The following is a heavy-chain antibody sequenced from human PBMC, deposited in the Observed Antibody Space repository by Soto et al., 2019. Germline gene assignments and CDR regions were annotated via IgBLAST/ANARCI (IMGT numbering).Heavy chain of an antibody. V-gene: IGHV3-9*01. Sequence: EVQLVESGGGLVQPGRSLRLSGAASGFTFDDYAMHWVRQAPGKGLEWVSGISWNSGSIGYAASVKGRFTISRDNAKNSLYLQMNRLRAEDTALYYCAKDAIPMVRGVISYYGMDVWGQGTTVTVSS. CDR1: GFTFDDYA. D-gene: IGHD3-10*01. CDR3: AKDAIPMVRGVISYYGMDV. CDR2: ISWNSGSI. J-gene: IGHJ6*02.